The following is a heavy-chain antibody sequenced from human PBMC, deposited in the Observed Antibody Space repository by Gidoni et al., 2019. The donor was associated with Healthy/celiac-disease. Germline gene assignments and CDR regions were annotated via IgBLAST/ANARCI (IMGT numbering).Heavy chain of an antibody. CDR1: GYTFTSYD. CDR2: MNPNSGNT. Sequence: QVQLVQSGAEVKKPGASVKVSCTASGYTFTSYDINWVRQATGQGLEWMGWMNPNSGNTGYAQKFQGRVTMTRNTSISTAYMELSSLRSEDTAVYYCARQKIRITMVRGVIFYGMDVWGQGTTVTVSS. CDR3: ARQKIRITMVRGVIFYGMDV. V-gene: IGHV1-8*01. D-gene: IGHD3-10*01. J-gene: IGHJ6*02.